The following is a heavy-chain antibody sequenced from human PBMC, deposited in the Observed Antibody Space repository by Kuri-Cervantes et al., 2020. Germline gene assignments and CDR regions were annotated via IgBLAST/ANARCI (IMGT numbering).Heavy chain of an antibody. J-gene: IGHJ4*02. Sequence: SLKISCAASGFTFSSYEMNWVRQAPGKGLERVSYISSSGSTIYYADSVKGRFTISRDNAKNSLYLQMNSLRAEDTAVYYCARQHGGWASFDYWGQGTLVTVSS. CDR2: ISSSGSTI. CDR3: ARQHGGWASFDY. V-gene: IGHV3-48*03. D-gene: IGHD6-19*01. CDR1: GFTFSSYE.